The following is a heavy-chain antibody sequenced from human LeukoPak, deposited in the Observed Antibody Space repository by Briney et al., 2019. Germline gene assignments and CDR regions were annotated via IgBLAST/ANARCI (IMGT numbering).Heavy chain of an antibody. D-gene: IGHD3-22*01. CDR3: ARVSYYDSSGYYFLSYVDY. Sequence: GGSLRLSCAASGFTFSSYAMHWVRQAPGKGLEWVAVISHDGSNKYYADSVRGRFTISRDNSKNTLYLQMNSLGAEDTAVYYCARVSYYDSSGYYFLSYVDYWGQGTLVTVSS. CDR1: GFTFSSYA. V-gene: IGHV3-30*14. CDR2: ISHDGSNK. J-gene: IGHJ4*02.